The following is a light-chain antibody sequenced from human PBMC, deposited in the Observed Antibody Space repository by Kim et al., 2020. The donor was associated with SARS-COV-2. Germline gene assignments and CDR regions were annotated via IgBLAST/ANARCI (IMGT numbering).Light chain of an antibody. CDR2: EVI. J-gene: IGLJ3*02. CDR1: RSDIGIYDR. V-gene: IGLV2-18*02. Sequence: GQSVTISCTGTRSDIGIYDRVSWYQQPPGTAPQLIIYEVINRPSGVPDRFAGSKSGNTASLTISGLQAEDEADYYCSSYTTSSTWVFGGGTQLTVL. CDR3: SSYTTSSTWV.